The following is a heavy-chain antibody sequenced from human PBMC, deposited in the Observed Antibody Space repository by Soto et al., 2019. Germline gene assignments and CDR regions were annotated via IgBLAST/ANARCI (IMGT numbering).Heavy chain of an antibody. CDR1: GYTFTSYG. D-gene: IGHD2-15*01. J-gene: IGHJ5*02. Sequence: ASVRVSCKASGYTFTSYGISWVRQAPGQGLEWMGWISAYNGNTNYAQKLQGRVTMTTDTSTSTAYMELRGLRSDDTAVYYCARDDRVVAATARWFDPWGQGTLVTVSS. CDR2: ISAYNGNT. V-gene: IGHV1-18*01. CDR3: ARDDRVVAATARWFDP.